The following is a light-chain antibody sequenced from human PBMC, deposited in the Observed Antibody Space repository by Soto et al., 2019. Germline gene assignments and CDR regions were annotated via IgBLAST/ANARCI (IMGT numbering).Light chain of an antibody. CDR2: DVS. CDR1: SSDVGGDIY. J-gene: IGLJ1*01. V-gene: IGLV2-14*01. CDR3: SSYRSSTYV. Sequence: QSVLTQPASVSGSPGQSITISCTGTSSDVGGDIYVSWYQQHPGKAPKLLIYDVSDRPSGVSNRFSGSKSGNTASLTISGLQAEDEADYYCSSYRSSTYVFGTGTKLTVL.